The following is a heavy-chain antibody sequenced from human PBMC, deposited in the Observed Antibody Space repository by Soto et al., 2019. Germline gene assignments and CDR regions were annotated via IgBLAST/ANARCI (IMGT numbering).Heavy chain of an antibody. CDR3: AKDKEATTSANYYYYYMDV. J-gene: IGHJ6*03. Sequence: GGSLRLSCAASGFTFDDYAMHWVRQAPGKGLEWVSGISWNSGSIGYADSVKGRFTISRDNAKNSLYLQMNSLRAEDTALYYCAKDKEATTSANYYYYYMDVWGKGTTVTVSS. D-gene: IGHD5-12*01. CDR1: GFTFDDYA. V-gene: IGHV3-9*01. CDR2: ISWNSGSI.